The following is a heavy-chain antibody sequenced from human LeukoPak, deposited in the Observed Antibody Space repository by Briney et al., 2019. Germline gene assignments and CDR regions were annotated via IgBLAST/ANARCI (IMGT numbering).Heavy chain of an antibody. V-gene: IGHV1-69*13. CDR2: IIPIFGTA. D-gene: IGHD6-13*01. CDR3: ARSLPGIAAAGYNWFDP. Sequence: SVKVSCKASGYTFTSYGISWVRQAPGQGLEWMGGIIPIFGTANYAQKFQGRVTITADESTSTAYMELSSLRSEDTAVYYCARSLPGIAAAGYNWFDPWGQGTLVTVSS. CDR1: GYTFTSYG. J-gene: IGHJ5*02.